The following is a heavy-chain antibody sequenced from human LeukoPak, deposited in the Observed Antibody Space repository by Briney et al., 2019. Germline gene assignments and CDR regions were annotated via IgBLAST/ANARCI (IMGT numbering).Heavy chain of an antibody. CDR2: ISGSGGST. CDR1: GFTFSSYA. CDR3: AKEDFTMIVGGRYFDY. D-gene: IGHD3-22*01. Sequence: GGSLRLSCAASGFTFSSYAMSWVRQAPGKGLEWVSAISGSGGSTYYADSVKGRFTISRDNSKNTLYLQMNSLRAEGTAVYYCAKEDFTMIVGGRYFDYWGQGTLVTVSS. J-gene: IGHJ4*02. V-gene: IGHV3-23*01.